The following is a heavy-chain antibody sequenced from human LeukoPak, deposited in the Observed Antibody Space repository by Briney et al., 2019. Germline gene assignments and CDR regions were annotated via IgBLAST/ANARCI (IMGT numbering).Heavy chain of an antibody. CDR3: ASNKRYYLDY. CDR1: GYIFTNYG. D-gene: IGHD1/OR15-1a*01. Sequence: ASVKVSCKASGYIFTNYGISWVRQAPGQGLEWLGWISADNGDTNFAQKLQGRVTMTTDTSTSTAYMELRSLRSDDTAVYYCASNKRYYLDYWGQGTLVTVSS. V-gene: IGHV1-18*01. J-gene: IGHJ4*02. CDR2: ISADNGDT.